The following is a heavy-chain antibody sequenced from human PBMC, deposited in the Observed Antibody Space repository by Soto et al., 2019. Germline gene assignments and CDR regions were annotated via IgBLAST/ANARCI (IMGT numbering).Heavy chain of an antibody. V-gene: IGHV4-34*01. D-gene: IGHD3-10*01. CDR2: INDSGNI. CDR1: GGSFSGYQ. CDR3: ARGLILWFGELSRRGGYCYYVDV. Sequence: QVQLQQWGAGLLKPSETLSLTCAVYGGSFSGYQWSWIRQTPGKGLEWIGEINDSGNINYNPSLKSRVTIFLDTPKKQISLKLSSVTAADTAVYYCARGLILWFGELSRRGGYCYYVDVWGKGTTVIVSS. J-gene: IGHJ6*03.